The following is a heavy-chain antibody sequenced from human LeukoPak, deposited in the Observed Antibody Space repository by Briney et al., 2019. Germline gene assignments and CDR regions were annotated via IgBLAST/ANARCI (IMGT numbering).Heavy chain of an antibody. Sequence: ASVKVSCKTSGYIFTSYYFHWVRQAPGQGLEWMGIISPSGGSTTYAQKFLGRVTMTRDTSTSTVYMELSSLRSEDTAVYFCARDLGYSSSWGYWGQGTLDTVSS. CDR3: ARDLGYSSSWGY. CDR1: GYIFTSYY. V-gene: IGHV1-46*01. D-gene: IGHD6-13*01. CDR2: ISPSGGST. J-gene: IGHJ4*02.